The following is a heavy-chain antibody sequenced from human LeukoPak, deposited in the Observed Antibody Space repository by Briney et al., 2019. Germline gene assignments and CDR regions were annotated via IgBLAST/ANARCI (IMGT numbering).Heavy chain of an antibody. D-gene: IGHD5-24*01. CDR3: AKDISFGRGRHLEGMNV. CDR2: ISGSGGST. CDR1: GFTFSSYA. Sequence: GGSLRLSCAASGFTFSSYAMTWVRQAPGQGLEWVSAISGSGGSTYFADSVKGRFTISRDNSKNTLNLQMNSLRAEDTAVYYRAKDISFGRGRHLEGMNVWGKGTTVTVSS. J-gene: IGHJ6*03. V-gene: IGHV3-23*01.